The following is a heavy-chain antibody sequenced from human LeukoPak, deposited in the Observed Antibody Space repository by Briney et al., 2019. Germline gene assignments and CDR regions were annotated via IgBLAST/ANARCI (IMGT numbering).Heavy chain of an antibody. Sequence: TGGSLRLSCAASGFTFSSYSMNWVRQAPGKGLEWVSSISSSSSYIYYADSVKGRFTISRDNAKNSLYLQMNSLRAEDTAVYYCAREVITMVRGALLSGPYYYGMDVWGQGTTVTVSS. CDR3: AREVITMVRGALLSGPYYYGMDV. J-gene: IGHJ6*02. CDR1: GFTFSSYS. V-gene: IGHV3-21*01. CDR2: ISSSSSYI. D-gene: IGHD3-10*01.